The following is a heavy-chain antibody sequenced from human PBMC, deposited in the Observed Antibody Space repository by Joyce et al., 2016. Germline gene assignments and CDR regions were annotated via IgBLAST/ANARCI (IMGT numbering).Heavy chain of an antibody. CDR3: ARGGTSSDHYFFYTLDV. CDR2: IIPFVGAA. D-gene: IGHD1-14*01. V-gene: IGHV1-69*12. J-gene: IGHJ6*02. CDR1: GGAFSNFT. Sequence: QVLLVQSGATVNRPGSSLRVSCKSSGGAFSNFTVNWVRQAPGQRLDWMGGIIPFVGAAKYAEQFQGRVTLTADLSTRTAYMELSSLTSADTAVYYCARGGTSSDHYFFYTLDVWGPGTTVIVSS.